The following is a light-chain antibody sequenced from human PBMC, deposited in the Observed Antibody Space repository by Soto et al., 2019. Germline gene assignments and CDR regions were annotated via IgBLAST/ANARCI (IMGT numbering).Light chain of an antibody. CDR3: QQYGSSLLT. CDR1: QSVSSSY. V-gene: IGKV3-20*01. J-gene: IGKJ4*01. CDR2: GAS. Sequence: EIVLTQSPCTLSLSPGERATLSCRASQSVSSSYLAWYQQKPGQAPRLLIYGASSMATGIPDMFSGSGSGTDFTLTISRLEPEDFAVYYCQQYGSSLLTFGGGTKVEIK.